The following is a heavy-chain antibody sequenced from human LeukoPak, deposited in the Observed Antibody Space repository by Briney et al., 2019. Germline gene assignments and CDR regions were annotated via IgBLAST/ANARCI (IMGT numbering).Heavy chain of an antibody. CDR2: IYYSGST. V-gene: IGHV4-31*03. Sequence: PSQTLSLTCTVSGGSISSGGYYWSWIRQHPGKGLEWIGYIYYSGSTYYNPSLKSRVTISVDTSKNQFSLKLSSVTAADTAVYYCARGPNYDFWSGYYYYGMDVWGQGTTVTVSS. CDR3: ARGPNYDFWSGYYYYGMDV. D-gene: IGHD3-3*01. CDR1: GGSISSGGYY. J-gene: IGHJ6*02.